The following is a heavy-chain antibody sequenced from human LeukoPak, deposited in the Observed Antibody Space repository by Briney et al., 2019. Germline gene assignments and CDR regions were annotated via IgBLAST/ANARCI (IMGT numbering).Heavy chain of an antibody. J-gene: IGHJ4*02. CDR1: GYTFTSYG. D-gene: IGHD6-13*01. CDR2: ISAYNGNT. V-gene: IGHV1-18*01. Sequence: ASVKVSCKASGYTFTSYGISWVRQAPGQGLEWMGWISAYNGNTNYAQEFQGRVTMTTDTSTSTAYMELSSLRSEDTAVYYCARGPATATAWPFDYWGQGTLVTVSS. CDR3: ARGPATATAWPFDY.